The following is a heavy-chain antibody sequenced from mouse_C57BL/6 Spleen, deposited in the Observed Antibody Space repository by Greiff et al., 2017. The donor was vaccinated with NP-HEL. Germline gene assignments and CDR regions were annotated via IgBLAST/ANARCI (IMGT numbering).Heavy chain of an antibody. D-gene: IGHD1-1*01. J-gene: IGHJ4*01. V-gene: IGHV1-9*01. CDR3: ARGLITTVVAPYYAMDY. CDR2: ILPGSGST. CDR1: GYTFTGYW. Sequence: VKLVESGAELMKPGASVKLSCKATGYTFTGYWIEWVKQRPGHGLEWIGEILPGSGSTNYNEKFKGKATFTADTSSNTAYMQLSSLTTEDSAIYYCARGLITTVVAPYYAMDYWGQGTSVTVSS.